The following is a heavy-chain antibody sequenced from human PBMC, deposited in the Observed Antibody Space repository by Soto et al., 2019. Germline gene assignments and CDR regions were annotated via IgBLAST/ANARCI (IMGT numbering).Heavy chain of an antibody. CDR1: GFTFSSYS. CDR2: ISSSSSTI. D-gene: IGHD5-18*01. J-gene: IGHJ4*02. V-gene: IGHV3-48*02. Sequence: PGGSLRLSCAASGFTFSSYSMNWVRQAPGKGLEWVAYISSSSSTIYYADSVKGRFTISRDTAKNSLYLQMHSLRDEDTAVYYCARGYGYVCDYWGQGTLVTVSS. CDR3: ARGYGYVCDY.